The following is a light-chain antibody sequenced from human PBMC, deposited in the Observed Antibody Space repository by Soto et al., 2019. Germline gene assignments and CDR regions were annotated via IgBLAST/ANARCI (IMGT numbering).Light chain of an antibody. CDR2: DTS. V-gene: IGKV3-11*01. CDR3: QLRSTWPLS. Sequence: EIVLTQSPATLSLSPGERATLSCRASQSVSSFLAWYQQKPGQAPRLLIYDTSNRATGIPARFSGSVSGTDFTLTISGLEPEDFAVYYCQLRSTWPLSFCGGTKLEIK. J-gene: IGKJ4*01. CDR1: QSVSSF.